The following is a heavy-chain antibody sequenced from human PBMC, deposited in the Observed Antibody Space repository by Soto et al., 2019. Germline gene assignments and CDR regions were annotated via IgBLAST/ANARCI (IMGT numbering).Heavy chain of an antibody. V-gene: IGHV4-34*01. Sequence: SETLSLTCSIYSGSFSGYYWSWIRQPQGKGLEWIGEISQRGNTNYSPSLKSRVSISIDTSKKQFSLNLASVSAADTAVYYCARAPKVSGSSQTRPDFWGQGTLVTVSS. CDR3: ARAPKVSGSSQTRPDF. CDR1: SGSFSGYY. CDR2: ISQRGNT. D-gene: IGHD6-6*01. J-gene: IGHJ4*02.